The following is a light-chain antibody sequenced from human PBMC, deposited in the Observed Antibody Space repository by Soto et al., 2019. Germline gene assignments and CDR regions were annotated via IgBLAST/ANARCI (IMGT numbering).Light chain of an antibody. Sequence: DIHMTQSPSSRSAAFCDRVTITCRDTQSISSYLNWYQQKPRKAPTPLIYAASSLQSGVPSRFSGSGSGTEFTLTISALQPEDFATYFCQQSYITPRTFGQGTKVDNK. CDR1: QSISSY. CDR2: AAS. V-gene: IGKV1-39*01. J-gene: IGKJ1*01. CDR3: QQSYITPRT.